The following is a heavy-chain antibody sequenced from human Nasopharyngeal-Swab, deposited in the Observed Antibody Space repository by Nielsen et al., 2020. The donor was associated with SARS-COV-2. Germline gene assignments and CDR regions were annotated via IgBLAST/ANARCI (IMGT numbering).Heavy chain of an antibody. CDR3: ARNDYGDYGGRTEF. CDR2: IYPDDSDT. J-gene: IGHJ4*02. CDR1: GYNFNTYW. Sequence: GESLKISYKGSGYNFNTYWIAWVRQTPGKGLEWMGTIYPDDSDTRYSPSFQGHVTMSVDKSVTTAYLQLISLKASDTATYFCARNDYGDYGGRTEFWGQGTLVTVSS. D-gene: IGHD4-17*01. V-gene: IGHV5-51*06.